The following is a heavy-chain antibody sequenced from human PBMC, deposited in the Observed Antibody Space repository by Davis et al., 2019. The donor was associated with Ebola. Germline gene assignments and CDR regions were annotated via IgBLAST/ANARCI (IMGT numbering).Heavy chain of an antibody. CDR1: GFVFSSYV. Sequence: GGSLRLSCAASGFVFSSYVMSWVRQAPGKGLEWVSAIGGTGITYFADSVKGRFRISRDNSKNTVYLFMNSLRAEDTAVYYCAKAQIPGGRGYFFDYWGQGTLVTVSS. D-gene: IGHD3-16*01. CDR2: IGGTGIT. J-gene: IGHJ4*02. CDR3: AKAQIPGGRGYFFDY. V-gene: IGHV3-23*01.